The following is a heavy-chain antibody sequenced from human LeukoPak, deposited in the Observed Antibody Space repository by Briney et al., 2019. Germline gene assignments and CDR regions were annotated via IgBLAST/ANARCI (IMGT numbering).Heavy chain of an antibody. V-gene: IGHV3-30*18. D-gene: IGHD2-2*02. CDR3: AKDLRYCSSTSCYTGYYYYGMDV. CDR1: GLTFSSYG. CDR2: ISYDGSNK. J-gene: IGHJ6*02. Sequence: GGSLRLSCAASGLTFSSYGMHWVRQAPGKGLEWVAVISYDGSNKYYADSVKGRFTISRDNTKNTLYLQMNSPRAEDTAVYYCAKDLRYCSSTSCYTGYYYYGMDVWGQGTTVTVSS.